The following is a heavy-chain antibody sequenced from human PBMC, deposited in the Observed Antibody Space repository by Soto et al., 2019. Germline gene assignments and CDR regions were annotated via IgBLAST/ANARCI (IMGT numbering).Heavy chain of an antibody. Sequence: GGSLRLSCAASGFTFSSYDMHWVRQATGKGLEWVSAIGTAGDTYHPGSVKGRFTISRENAKNSLYLQMNSLRAEDTAVYYCARGAATPVWFDPWGQGTLVTVSS. J-gene: IGHJ5*02. CDR1: GFTFSSYD. CDR2: IGTAGDT. CDR3: ARGAATPVWFDP. V-gene: IGHV3-13*01. D-gene: IGHD2-2*01.